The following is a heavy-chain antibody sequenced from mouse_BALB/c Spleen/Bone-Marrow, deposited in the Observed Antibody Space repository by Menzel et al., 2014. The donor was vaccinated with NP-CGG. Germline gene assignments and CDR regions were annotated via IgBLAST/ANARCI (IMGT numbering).Heavy chain of an antibody. D-gene: IGHD2-1*01. Sequence: VKLVESGPSLVQPSQSLSITCTVSGFSLTSYGVHWVRQSPGKGLEWLGVIWRGGSTDYNAAFMSRLSITKDNSKSXVFFKMNSLQADDTAIYYCAKRGNYGYFDYWGQGTTLTVSS. CDR3: AKRGNYGYFDY. J-gene: IGHJ2*01. CDR1: GFSLTSYG. CDR2: IWRGGST. V-gene: IGHV2-5-1*01.